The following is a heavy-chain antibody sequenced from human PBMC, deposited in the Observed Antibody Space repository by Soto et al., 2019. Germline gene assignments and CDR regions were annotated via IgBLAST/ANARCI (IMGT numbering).Heavy chain of an antibody. CDR3: ARASTVLRYFDWPKGTSDY. V-gene: IGHV1-3*01. J-gene: IGHJ4*02. CDR2: INPDNGNT. Sequence: VQVVQSGAEVKKPGASVKVSCKASGYTFTDYAMHWVRQAPGQRLEWLGWINPDNGNTKYSQKFQGRVTITRDTSASTAYMELSSLRSEDTAVYYCARASTVLRYFDWPKGTSDYWGQGTLVTVSS. CDR1: GYTFTDYA. D-gene: IGHD3-9*01.